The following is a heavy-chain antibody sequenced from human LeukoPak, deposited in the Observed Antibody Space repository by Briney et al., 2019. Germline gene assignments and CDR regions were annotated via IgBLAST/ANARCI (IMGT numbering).Heavy chain of an antibody. D-gene: IGHD2-8*01. CDR1: GFSFSEDW. J-gene: IGHJ4*02. Sequence: PAGSLRLSCVASGFSFSEDWMNWVRQAPGRGLEWLGRIKRQMDGATTDYAAPVKGRFTISRDDSKNTLSLQMNSLKTEDTAIYYCMTERYWPNGGYVHWGQGTLVTVSS. CDR2: IKRQMDGATT. CDR3: MTERYWPNGGYVH. V-gene: IGHV3-15*01.